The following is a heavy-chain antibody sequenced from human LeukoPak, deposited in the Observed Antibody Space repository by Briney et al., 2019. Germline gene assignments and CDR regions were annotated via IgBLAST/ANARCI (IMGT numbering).Heavy chain of an antibody. J-gene: IGHJ4*02. Sequence: SEILSLTCAVYGGSFSGYYWSWIRQPPGKGLELIGEINHSGSTNYNPSLKSRVTISVDTSKSQFSLKLSSVTAADTAVYYCARRAPMVRGVTISRDYWGQGTLVTVSS. D-gene: IGHD3-10*01. CDR3: ARRAPMVRGVTISRDY. V-gene: IGHV4-34*01. CDR1: GGSFSGYY. CDR2: INHSGST.